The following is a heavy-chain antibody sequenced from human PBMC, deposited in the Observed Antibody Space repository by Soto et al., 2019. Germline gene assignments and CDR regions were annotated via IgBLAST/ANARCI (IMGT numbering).Heavy chain of an antibody. Sequence: QAQVVQSGAEVRKPGSSVKLSCKASEGTFNSYAIAWVRQAPGQGLEWMGGIIPYYNTLNYAQKFQDRVTITADNSTNTVYMELSSLRSDDTAVYFCASGASCWYPYFFDSWAQGTLVTVSS. CDR3: ASGASCWYPYFFDS. CDR2: IIPYYNTL. D-gene: IGHD6-13*01. J-gene: IGHJ4*02. V-gene: IGHV1-69*06. CDR1: EGTFNSYA.